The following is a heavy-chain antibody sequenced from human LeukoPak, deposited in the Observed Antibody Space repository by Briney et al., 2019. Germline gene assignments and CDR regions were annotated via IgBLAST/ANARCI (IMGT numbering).Heavy chain of an antibody. D-gene: IGHD7-27*01. CDR3: ARRRLGSHWCVDY. CDR2: ISDSGGST. V-gene: IGHV3-23*01. J-gene: IGHJ4*02. Sequence: RGGSLRLSCAASGFTFSSYVMSWGRETPEKGREWGSSISDSGGSTYYADSVKGRFTISRDNSQNTLYLQMNSLRAEDTAVYYCARRRLGSHWCVDYWGQGTLGTVSS. CDR1: GFTFSSYV.